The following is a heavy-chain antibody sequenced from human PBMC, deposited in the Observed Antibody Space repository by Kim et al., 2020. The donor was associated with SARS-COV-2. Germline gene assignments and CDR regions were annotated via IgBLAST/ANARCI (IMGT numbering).Heavy chain of an antibody. CDR1: GGSISSYY. D-gene: IGHD7-27*01. CDR2: IYYSGST. V-gene: IGHV4-59*13. CDR3: ARGLGRRTNWFDP. J-gene: IGHJ5*02. Sequence: SETLSLTCTVSGGSISSYYWSWIRQPPGKGLEWIGYIYYSGSTNYNPSLKSRVTISVDTSKNQFSLKLSSVTAADTAVYYCARGLGRRTNWFDPWGQGTLVTVSS.